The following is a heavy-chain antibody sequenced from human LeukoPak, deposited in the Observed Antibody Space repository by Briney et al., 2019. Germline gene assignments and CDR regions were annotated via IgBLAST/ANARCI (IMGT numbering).Heavy chain of an antibody. V-gene: IGHV1-69*05. CDR3: ARGTRRYCSGGSCYSG. D-gene: IGHD2-15*01. CDR2: IIPIFGTA. Sequence: SVKVSCKASGGTFSSYAISRVRQAPGQGLEWMGRIIPIFGTANYAQKFQGRVTITTDESTSTAYMELSSLRSEDTAVYYCARGTRRYCSGGSCYSGWGQGTLVTVSS. CDR1: GGTFSSYA. J-gene: IGHJ4*02.